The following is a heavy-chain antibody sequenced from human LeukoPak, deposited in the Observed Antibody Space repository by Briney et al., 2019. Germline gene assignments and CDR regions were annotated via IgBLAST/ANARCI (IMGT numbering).Heavy chain of an antibody. D-gene: IGHD6-6*01. CDR2: INPNSGGT. Sequence: ASVKVSCKASGYTFTGYYIHWVRQAPGQGLEWMGWINPNSGGTNHAQKFQGRVTMTRDTSIDTAYMELRRLRSDDTAVYYCAREVAARHGVIDYWGQGTLVTVSS. CDR1: GYTFTGYY. J-gene: IGHJ4*02. V-gene: IGHV1-2*02. CDR3: AREVAARHGVIDY.